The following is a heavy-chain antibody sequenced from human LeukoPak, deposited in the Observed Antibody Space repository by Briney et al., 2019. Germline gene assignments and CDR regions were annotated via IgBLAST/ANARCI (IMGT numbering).Heavy chain of an antibody. Sequence: SVKVSCKASGLTSTNFAVQWVRQARGQRLEWIGWIIVGSGATKCAQDFQERVTITRDLSTSTLYMELRSLTSEDTAVYYCAADLSNPRMGASYLDSWGQGTLVTVSS. CDR3: AADLSNPRMGASYLDS. CDR2: IIVGSGAT. D-gene: IGHD3-16*01. CDR1: GLTSTNFA. J-gene: IGHJ4*02. V-gene: IGHV1-58*01.